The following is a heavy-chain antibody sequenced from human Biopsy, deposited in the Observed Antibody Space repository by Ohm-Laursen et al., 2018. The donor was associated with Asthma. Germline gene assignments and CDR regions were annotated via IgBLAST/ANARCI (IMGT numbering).Heavy chain of an antibody. V-gene: IGHV1-69*01. Sequence: SSVKVSCKSLGGTFNTYVIGWVRQAPGQGLEWMGGINSVFGTTTYPQNFQDRVTITADDSTSTVYMELSSLRSEDTAVYYCARKAGSCISRTCYSLDFWGQGTLVTVSS. CDR2: INSVFGTT. CDR1: GGTFNTYV. J-gene: IGHJ4*02. CDR3: ARKAGSCISRTCYSLDF. D-gene: IGHD2-2*01.